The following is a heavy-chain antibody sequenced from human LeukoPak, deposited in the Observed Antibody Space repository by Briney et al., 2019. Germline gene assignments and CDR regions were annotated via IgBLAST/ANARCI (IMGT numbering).Heavy chain of an antibody. CDR2: INYSGNT. Sequence: SETLSLTCTVSGGSISTSSYHWGWIRQPPGKGLEWIGSINYSGNTDYNPSLKSRVTISVDTSKNQFSLKLSSVTAADTAVYYCARQFISSGTHSSGDYWGQGTLVTVSS. V-gene: IGHV4-39*01. D-gene: IGHD1-26*01. CDR3: ARQFISSGTHSSGDY. J-gene: IGHJ4*02. CDR1: GGSISTSSYH.